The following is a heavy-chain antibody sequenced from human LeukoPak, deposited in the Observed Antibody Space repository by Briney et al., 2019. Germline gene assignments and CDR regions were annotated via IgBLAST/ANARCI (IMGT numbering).Heavy chain of an antibody. J-gene: IGHJ4*02. V-gene: IGHV4-39*07. CDR1: GGSISSSSYS. Sequence: SETLSLTCTVSGGSISSSSYSWGWIRQPPGKGLEWIGSIYYSGSTYYNPSLKSRVTISVDTSKNQFSLKLSSVTAADTAVYYCARGPYSSSWPFDYWGQGTLVTVSS. CDR2: IYYSGST. CDR3: ARGPYSSSWPFDY. D-gene: IGHD6-13*01.